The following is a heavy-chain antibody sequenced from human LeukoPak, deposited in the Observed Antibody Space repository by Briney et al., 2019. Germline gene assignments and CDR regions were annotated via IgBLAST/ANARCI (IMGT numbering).Heavy chain of an antibody. CDR3: ASGRSYWYHLDY. D-gene: IGHD2-8*02. V-gene: IGHV3-53*04. CDR2: IYAGGGT. J-gene: IGHJ4*02. CDR1: AFTVSSNF. Sequence: GGSLRLSCAASAFTVSSNFMTWVRQAPGKGLEWVSLIYAGGGTYYADSVQGRFSISRHLSKNTVDLHMNNLRLEDTAVYYCASGRSYWYHLDYWGRGTLVTVSS.